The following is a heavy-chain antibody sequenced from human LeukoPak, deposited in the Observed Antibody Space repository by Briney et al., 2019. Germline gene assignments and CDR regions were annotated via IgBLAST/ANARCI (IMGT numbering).Heavy chain of an antibody. CDR2: IYPGDSHT. V-gene: IGHV5-51*01. CDR1: GYSFATYW. J-gene: IGHJ4*02. CDR3: ARRPPGGFGGPFDY. Sequence: GESLKISCKVSGYSFATYWIGWVRQMPGKGLEWMGIIYPGDSHTRYSPSFQGQVTISADKSISTAYLQWNSLKASDTAIYYCARRPPGGFGGPFDYWGQGTLVTVSS. D-gene: IGHD4-23*01.